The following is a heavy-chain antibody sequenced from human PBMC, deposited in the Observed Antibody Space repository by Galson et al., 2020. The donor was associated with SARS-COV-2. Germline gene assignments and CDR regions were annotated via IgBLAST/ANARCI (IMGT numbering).Heavy chain of an antibody. D-gene: IGHD4-17*01. CDR1: GFTLSNYW. J-gene: IGHJ4*02. CDR3: ARVVGAYDYGDN. V-gene: IGHV3-7*03. Sequence: GGSLRLSCATSGFTLSNYWMSWVRQAPGKGLEWVANIKQDGSEKHYVDSVEGRFTISRDNARNSLYLQMNSLRVDDTAVYYCARVVGAYDYGDNWGQGTLVTVSS. CDR2: IKQDGSEK.